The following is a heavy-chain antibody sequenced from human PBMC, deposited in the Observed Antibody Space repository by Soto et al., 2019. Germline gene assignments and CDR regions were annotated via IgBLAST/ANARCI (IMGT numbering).Heavy chain of an antibody. CDR3: AKDGTVTGTTPWGWSGMDV. Sequence: GGSLRLSCAASGFTFSSYGMHWVRQAPGKGLEWVAVISYDGSNKYYADSVKGRFTISRDNSKNTLYLQMNSLRAEDTAVYYCAKDGTVTGTTPWGWSGMDVWGQGTTVTVSS. V-gene: IGHV3-30*18. CDR1: GFTFSSYG. D-gene: IGHD1-7*01. CDR2: ISYDGSNK. J-gene: IGHJ6*02.